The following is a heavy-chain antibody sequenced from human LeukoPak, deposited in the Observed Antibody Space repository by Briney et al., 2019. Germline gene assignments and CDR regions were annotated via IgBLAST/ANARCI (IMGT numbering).Heavy chain of an antibody. CDR2: ISYDGSNK. D-gene: IGHD6-19*01. Sequence: GGSLRLSCAASGFTFSSYWMHWVRQAPGKGLEWVAVISYDGSNKYYADSVKGRFTISRDNSKNTLYLQMNSLRAEDTAVYYCAKGYSSGWYHLWSAGPYFDYWGQGTLVTVSS. J-gene: IGHJ4*02. V-gene: IGHV3-30*18. CDR3: AKGYSSGWYHLWSAGPYFDY. CDR1: GFTFSSYW.